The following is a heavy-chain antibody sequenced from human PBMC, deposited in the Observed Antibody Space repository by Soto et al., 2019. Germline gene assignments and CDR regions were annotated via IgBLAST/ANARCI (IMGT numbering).Heavy chain of an antibody. J-gene: IGHJ4*02. CDR2: IYYSGST. V-gene: IGHV4-30-4*01. CDR1: GGSISSGDYY. CDR3: ARVSRWGFGELPTDFDY. D-gene: IGHD3-10*01. Sequence: SETLSLTCTVSGGSISSGDYYWSWIRQPPGKGLEWIGYIYYSGSTYYNPSLKSRVTISVDTSKNQFSLKLSSVTAADTAVYYCARVSRWGFGELPTDFDYWGQGTLVTVSS.